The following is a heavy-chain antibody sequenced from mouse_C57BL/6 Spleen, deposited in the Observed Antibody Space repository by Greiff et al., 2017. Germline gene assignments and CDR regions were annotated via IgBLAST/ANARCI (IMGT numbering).Heavy chain of an antibody. D-gene: IGHD1-1*01. CDR2: IDPEDGET. J-gene: IGHJ4*01. CDR3: ARGYYGSSYDYAMDY. V-gene: IGHV14-2*01. Sequence: EVQLQQSGAELVKPGASVKLSCTASGFNIKDYYMHWVKQRTEQGLEWIGRIDPEDGETKYAPKFQGKATITADTSSNTAYLQLRSLTSEDAAVYYCARGYYGSSYDYAMDYWGQGTSVTVSS. CDR1: GFNIKDYY.